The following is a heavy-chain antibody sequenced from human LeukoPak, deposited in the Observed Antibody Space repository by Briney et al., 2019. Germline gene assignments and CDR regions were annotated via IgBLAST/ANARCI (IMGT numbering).Heavy chain of an antibody. D-gene: IGHD3-9*01. CDR1: GFTFSNYG. CDR3: ARGHYYTDMLTNYWVRYFDY. Sequence: PGRSLRLSCAASGFTFSNYGMHWVRQAPGKGLEWVAVVWSDGTTKNYADSVKGRFTISRDNSKNTLYMQMNSLRAEETALYYCARGHYYTDMLTNYWVRYFDYWGQGTLVTVSS. CDR2: VWSDGTTK. J-gene: IGHJ4*02. V-gene: IGHV3-33*01.